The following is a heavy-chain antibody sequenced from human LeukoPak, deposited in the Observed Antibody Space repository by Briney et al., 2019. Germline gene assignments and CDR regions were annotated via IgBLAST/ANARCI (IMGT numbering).Heavy chain of an antibody. D-gene: IGHD1-26*01. Sequence: GGSLRLSCAASGFTFSSYAMHWVRQAPGKGLEYVSAISSNGGSTYYANSVKGRFTISRDNSKNTLYLQMGSLRAEDMAVYYCARDREGPFDYWGQGTLVTVSS. CDR2: ISSNGGST. J-gene: IGHJ4*02. CDR1: GFTFSSYA. CDR3: ARDREGPFDY. V-gene: IGHV3-64*01.